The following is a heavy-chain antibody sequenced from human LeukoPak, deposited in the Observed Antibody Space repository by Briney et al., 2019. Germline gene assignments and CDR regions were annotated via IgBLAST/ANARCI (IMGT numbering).Heavy chain of an antibody. V-gene: IGHV3-23*01. CDR3: AKARAGDITAAFNY. Sequence: PGGSLRLSCAASGFTFSSYAMIWVRQAPGKGLEWVSVISGSGDSAYYTDSVKGRFTISRDNSENTLNLQMNSLRAEDTAIYYCAKARAGDITAAFNYWGQGTLVTVSS. D-gene: IGHD6-13*01. J-gene: IGHJ4*02. CDR1: GFTFSSYA. CDR2: ISGSGDSA.